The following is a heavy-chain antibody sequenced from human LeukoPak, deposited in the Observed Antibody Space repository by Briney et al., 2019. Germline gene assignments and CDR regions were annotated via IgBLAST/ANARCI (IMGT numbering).Heavy chain of an antibody. J-gene: IGHJ4*02. Sequence: SETLSLTCTVSGGSISGFYWSWIRQPPGKGLEWIGDIYYSGSTNYNPSLKSRLTISVDTSKNQFSPKLSSVTAADTAVYYCARVLQNWNDGPILDYWGQGTLVTVSS. CDR2: IYYSGST. CDR1: GGSISGFY. D-gene: IGHD1-1*01. V-gene: IGHV4-59*01. CDR3: ARVLQNWNDGPILDY.